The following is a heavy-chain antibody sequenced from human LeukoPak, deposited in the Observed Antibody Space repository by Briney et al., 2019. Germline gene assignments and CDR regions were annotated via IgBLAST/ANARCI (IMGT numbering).Heavy chain of an antibody. V-gene: IGHV3-74*01. Sequence: GGSLRLSCAASGFTFSRDYMHWIRQAPGKGLVWVSHISNDGSITYYADSVKGRFTISRDNAKSTLYLQMNSLRAKDTAVYFFGRRYYEYNVYDSLFDYWGEGILVTVSS. CDR3: GRRYYEYNVYDSLFDY. J-gene: IGHJ4*02. D-gene: IGHD5/OR15-5a*01. CDR1: GFTFSRDY. CDR2: ISNDGSIT.